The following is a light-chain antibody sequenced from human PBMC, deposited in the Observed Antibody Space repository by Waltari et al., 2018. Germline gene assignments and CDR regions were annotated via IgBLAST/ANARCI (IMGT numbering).Light chain of an antibody. V-gene: IGKV3-11*01. J-gene: IGKJ2*01. CDR1: QGVTKY. CDR3: HLRSNWRYT. Sequence: EIVLTQSPAILSLSPGERATLSCRPSQGVTKYLSWYQLKPGQAPRPLIYDASNRATGIPTRFSGSGSGTDFTLTISSLEPDDFAVYFCHLRSNWRYTFGQGTKLEIK. CDR2: DAS.